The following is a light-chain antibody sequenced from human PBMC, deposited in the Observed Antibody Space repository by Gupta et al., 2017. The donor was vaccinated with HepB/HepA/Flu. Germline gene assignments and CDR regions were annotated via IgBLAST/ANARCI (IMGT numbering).Light chain of an antibody. CDR2: DAS. J-gene: IGKJ2*04. Sequence: ETVLTQSPATLSLSPGERATLSCRASQSVSSYLAWYQQKPGQAPRLLIYDASNRATGIPARFSGSGSGTDFTLTISSLEPEDFAVYYCQQRSNWPCSFGQGTKLEIK. V-gene: IGKV3-11*01. CDR3: QQRSNWPCS. CDR1: QSVSSY.